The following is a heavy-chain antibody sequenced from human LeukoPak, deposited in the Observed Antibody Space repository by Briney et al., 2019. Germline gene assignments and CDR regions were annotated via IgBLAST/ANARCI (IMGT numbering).Heavy chain of an antibody. CDR1: GVSISSSYSY. D-gene: IGHD6-13*01. J-gene: IGHJ1*01. V-gene: IGHV4-39*07. Sequence: NPWETLSLTCTVSGVSISSSYSYWGWIRQPPGMGLEWIGSIYYTGNTYYNASLKSRVTISVDTSKNQFSLKLSSVTAADTAVYYCARAHSSSWYPARFQHWGQGTLVTVSS. CDR3: ARAHSSSWYPARFQH. CDR2: IYYTGNT.